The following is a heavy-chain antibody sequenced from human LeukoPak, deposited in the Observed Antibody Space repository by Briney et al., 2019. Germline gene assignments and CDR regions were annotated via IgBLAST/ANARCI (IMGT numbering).Heavy chain of an antibody. CDR1: GFTFSSYA. Sequence: GGSLRLSCAASGFTFSSYAMSWVRQAPGKGLEWVSAISGSGGSTYYADSVKGRFTISRDNSKNTRYLQMNSLRAEDTAVYYCAKSFGCSGGSCYSDALDIWGQGTMVTVSS. CDR3: AKSFGCSGGSCYSDALDI. CDR2: ISGSGGST. V-gene: IGHV3-23*01. D-gene: IGHD2-15*01. J-gene: IGHJ3*02.